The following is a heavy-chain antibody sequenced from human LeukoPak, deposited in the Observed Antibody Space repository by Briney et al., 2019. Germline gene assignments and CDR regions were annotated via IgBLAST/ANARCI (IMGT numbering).Heavy chain of an antibody. D-gene: IGHD1-26*01. CDR1: GFTFSGYA. CDR2: ISGSGGST. CDR3: AKAGGSGSYFGGDY. Sequence: PGGSLRLSCAASGFTFSGYAMSWVRQAPGKGLEWVSAISGSGGSTYYADSVKGRVTISRDNSKNTLYLQMNSLRAEDTAVYYCAKAGGSGSYFGGDYWGQGTLVTVSS. V-gene: IGHV3-23*01. J-gene: IGHJ4*02.